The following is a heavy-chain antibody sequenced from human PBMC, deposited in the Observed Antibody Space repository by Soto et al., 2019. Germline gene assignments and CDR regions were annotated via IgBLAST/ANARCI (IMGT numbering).Heavy chain of an antibody. CDR2: IYRTGST. Sequence: QVQLQESGPGLVKPSGTLSLTCAVSGGSFTSNNWWTWVRQPPGQGLEWIGEIYRTGSTNYNPSLESRVTTSLDKSDNQCAMKVTSLTAANTAVYYCASRDPGTSVDYWGQGTLVTVSS. D-gene: IGHD1-7*01. J-gene: IGHJ4*02. CDR1: GGSFTSNNW. CDR3: ASRDPGTSVDY. V-gene: IGHV4-4*02.